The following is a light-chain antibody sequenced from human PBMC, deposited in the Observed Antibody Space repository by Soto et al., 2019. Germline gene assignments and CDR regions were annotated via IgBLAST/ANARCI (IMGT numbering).Light chain of an antibody. J-gene: IGKJ3*01. CDR1: QSVSSN. Sequence: EIVMTQSPATLSVSPGERATLSCRASQSVSSNLAWYQQKPGQAPRLLIYGASTGATGIPARFSGSGSGTEFTLTISSLQSEDFAVYYCQQYNTWPSFGPGTKVDIK. CDR3: QQYNTWPS. V-gene: IGKV3-15*01. CDR2: GAS.